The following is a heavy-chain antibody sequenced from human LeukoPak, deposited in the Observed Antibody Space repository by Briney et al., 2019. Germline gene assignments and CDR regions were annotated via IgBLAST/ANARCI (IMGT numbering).Heavy chain of an antibody. V-gene: IGHV3-30*02. CDR2: IRYDGSNK. Sequence: GGSLRLSCAASGFTFSSYGMHWVRQAPGKGLEWVAFIRYDGSNKYYADSVKGRFTISRDNSKNTLYLQMNNLRSEDTAVYYCAKDWYSSGYYWKNYYMDVWGKGTTVTISS. D-gene: IGHD6-19*01. CDR1: GFTFSSYG. J-gene: IGHJ6*03. CDR3: AKDWYSSGYYWKNYYMDV.